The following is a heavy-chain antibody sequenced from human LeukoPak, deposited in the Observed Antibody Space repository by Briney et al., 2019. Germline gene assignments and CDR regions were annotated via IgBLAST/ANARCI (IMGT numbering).Heavy chain of an antibody. CDR3: ARDGTPNYRSGWVYMDV. CDR1: AFTFSTYA. D-gene: IGHD6-25*01. CDR2: INARTVNT. J-gene: IGHJ6*03. Sequence: PGGSLRLTSVATAFTFSTYAMSWVRPAPGKGLYGVSAINARTVNTHYQDHVKGRFTIPIHDDHNPHHLQVNNRKGEDTAVYYCARDGTPNYRSGWVYMDVWGKGTTVTISS. V-gene: IGHV3-23*01.